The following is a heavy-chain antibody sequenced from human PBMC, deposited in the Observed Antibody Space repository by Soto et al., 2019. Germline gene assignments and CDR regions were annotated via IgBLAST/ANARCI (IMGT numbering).Heavy chain of an antibody. D-gene: IGHD2-2*01. CDR2: IYYSGST. CDR1: GGSISSYY. V-gene: IGHV4-59*12. Sequence: PSETLSLTCTVSGGSISSYYWSWIRQPPGKGLEWIGYIYYSGSTNYNPSLKSRVTISVDTSKNQFSLKLSSVTAADTAVYYCARDCSSTSCPGGAFDYWGQGTLVTVSS. CDR3: ARDCSSTSCPGGAFDY. J-gene: IGHJ4*02.